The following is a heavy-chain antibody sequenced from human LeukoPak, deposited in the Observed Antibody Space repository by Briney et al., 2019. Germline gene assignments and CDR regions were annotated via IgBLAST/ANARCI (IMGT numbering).Heavy chain of an antibody. CDR1: GFKVSSNY. Sequence: GGSLRLSCAASGFKVSSNYMSWVRQAPGKGLAWVSLINTGGSTYYADSVKGRFTMSRDNSKSMLHLQMDSLRAEDTAVYYWARVYNNNYFDHWGQGTLVTVSS. CDR3: ARVYNNNYFDH. CDR2: INTGGST. V-gene: IGHV3-53*01. D-gene: IGHD1-14*01. J-gene: IGHJ4*02.